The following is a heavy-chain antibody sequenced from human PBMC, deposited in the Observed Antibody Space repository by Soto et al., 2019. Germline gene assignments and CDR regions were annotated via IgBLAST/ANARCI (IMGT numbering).Heavy chain of an antibody. V-gene: IGHV3-11*05. CDR3: ARLRLTGYFDF. CDR1: GFTFSDHY. CDR2: ISTSSSYT. J-gene: IGHJ4*02. Sequence: QVQLVESGGGLVKPGGSLRLSCVASGFTFSDHYMTWIRQAPGKGLEWLSYISTSSSYTNYADSVKGRFTISRDNAMNSLYLQMNSLRAEDTAVYYGARLRLTGYFDFWGQGTLLTVSS.